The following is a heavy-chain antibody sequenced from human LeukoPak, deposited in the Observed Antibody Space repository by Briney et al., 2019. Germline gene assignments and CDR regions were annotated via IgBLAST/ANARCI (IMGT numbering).Heavy chain of an antibody. CDR2: IYYSGST. V-gene: IGHV4-59*01. J-gene: IGHJ6*02. Sequence: SPSETLSLTCTVSGGSISSYYWSWIRQPPGKGLEWIGYIYYSGSTNYNPSLKSRVTISVDTSKNQFSLKLSSVTAADTAVYYCARVAYYYDSSGYYVWYGMDVWGQGTTVTVSS. CDR3: ARVAYYYDSSGYYVWYGMDV. D-gene: IGHD3-22*01. CDR1: GGSISSYY.